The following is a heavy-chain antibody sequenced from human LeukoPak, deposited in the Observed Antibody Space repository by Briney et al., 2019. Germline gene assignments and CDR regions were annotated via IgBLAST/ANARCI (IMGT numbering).Heavy chain of an antibody. CDR1: GGSFSGYY. CDR2: INHSGST. D-gene: IGHD2-2*01. V-gene: IGHV4-34*01. CDR3: ARGLGYCSSTSCRNWFDP. Sequence: SETLPLTCAVYGGSFSGYYWSWIRQPPGKGLEWIGEINHSGSTNYNPSLKSRVTISVDTSKNQFSLKLSSVTAADTAVYYCARGLGYCSSTSCRNWFDPWGQGTLVTVSS. J-gene: IGHJ5*02.